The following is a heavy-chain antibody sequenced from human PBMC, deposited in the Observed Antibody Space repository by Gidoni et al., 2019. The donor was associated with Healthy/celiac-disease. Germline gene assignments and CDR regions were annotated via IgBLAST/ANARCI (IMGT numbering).Heavy chain of an antibody. CDR2: IYYSGST. D-gene: IGHD1-26*01. J-gene: IGHJ4*02. V-gene: IGHV4-59*01. Sequence: QVQLQESGPGLVKPSETLSLTCPVSGGSISSYYWSWIRQPPGKGLEWIGYIYYSGSTNYNPSLKSRVTISVDTSKNQFSLKLSSVTAADTAVYYCARDRGSGSYEVGFDYWGQGTLVTVSS. CDR1: GGSISSYY. CDR3: ARDRGSGSYEVGFDY.